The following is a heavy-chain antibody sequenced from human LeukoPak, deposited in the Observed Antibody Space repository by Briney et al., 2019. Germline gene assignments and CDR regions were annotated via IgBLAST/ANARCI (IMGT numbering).Heavy chain of an antibody. V-gene: IGHV3-23*01. CDR1: GFTFSIYA. D-gene: IGHD1-26*01. Sequence: GGSLRLSCAASGFTFSIYALSWVRQSPERGLEWVSAISASGVNTYYADSVKGRFAISRDNSKNTLFLQMNSLRAEDTAIYYCAKDRSGNYYGTLDYWGQGTLVTVSS. J-gene: IGHJ4*02. CDR2: ISASGVNT. CDR3: AKDRSGNYYGTLDY.